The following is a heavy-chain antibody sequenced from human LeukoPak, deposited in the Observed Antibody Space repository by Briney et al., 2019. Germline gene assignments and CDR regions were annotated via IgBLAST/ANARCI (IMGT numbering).Heavy chain of an antibody. D-gene: IGHD3-10*01. V-gene: IGHV3-7*02. CDR3: ARTGSGTYYRLDD. J-gene: IGHJ4*02. Sequence: PGGSLRLSCAASGFTFSNYWMSWVRQAPGKGLEWVAHINQDGSEKYYVDSVKGRFTISRDNAKNSLYLQMNSLRAEDTAVYYCARTGSGTYYRLDDWGQGTLVTVSS. CDR1: GFTFSNYW. CDR2: INQDGSEK.